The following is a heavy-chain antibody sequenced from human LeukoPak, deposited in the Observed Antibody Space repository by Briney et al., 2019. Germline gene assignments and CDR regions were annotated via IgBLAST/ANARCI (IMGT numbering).Heavy chain of an antibody. Sequence: SVTVSCKASGYTFTGSYMHWLRQALGQGREWMGWINHNSGGTDYAQMFQGRVNMTRDTSISTAYMELSRVRSDVTAVYYGASVAAIVVAGAIPDDFDYWGQGTLVTVSS. D-gene: IGHD6-19*01. CDR2: INHNSGGT. CDR3: ASVAAIVVAGAIPDDFDY. V-gene: IGHV1-2*02. J-gene: IGHJ4*02. CDR1: GYTFTGSY.